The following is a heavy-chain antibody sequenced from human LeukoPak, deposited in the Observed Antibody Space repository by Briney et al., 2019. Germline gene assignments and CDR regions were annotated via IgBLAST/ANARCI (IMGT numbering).Heavy chain of an antibody. J-gene: IGHJ4*02. D-gene: IGHD2-15*01. CDR3: AKSLDSRSWFYFDH. V-gene: IGHV3-11*06. CDR1: GFTFSDYY. Sequence: PGGSLRLSCVASGFTFSDYYVSWIRQAPGKGLEWVSYITAGTTYTKYADSVKGLFTISRGTTKISVSLQISSLRVEDRAVYYCAKSLDSRSWFYFDHSGLGALVTVSS. CDR2: ITAGTTYT.